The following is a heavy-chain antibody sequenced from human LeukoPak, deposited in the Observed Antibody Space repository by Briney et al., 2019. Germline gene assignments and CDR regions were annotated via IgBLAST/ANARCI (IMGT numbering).Heavy chain of an antibody. J-gene: IGHJ6*03. CDR2: ISGTRNYI. V-gene: IGHV3-21*06. CDR3: ARDGGISRYYYYYMDV. Sequence: GGSLRLSXAASGFTFSDYSMNWVRQAPGKGPEWLSSISGTRNYIYYADSAKGRFTISRDNAKNSLYLQMNSLRAEDTAVYYCARDGGISRYYYYYMDVWGKGTTVTVSS. D-gene: IGHD3-10*01. CDR1: GFTFSDYS.